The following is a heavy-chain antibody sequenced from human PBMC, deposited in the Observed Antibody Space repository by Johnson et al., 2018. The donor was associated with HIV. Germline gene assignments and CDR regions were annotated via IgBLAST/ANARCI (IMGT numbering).Heavy chain of an antibody. J-gene: IGHJ3*01. CDR3: ARRDSGSLSFDL. CDR1: GFLFDDYG. D-gene: IGHD1-26*01. CDR2: INWNGGIT. Sequence: VQLVESGGGVLRPGASLRLSCAGFGFLFDDYGLNWVRQAPGKGLEWVSGINWNGGITGYADSVKGRCTISRDNDKSSVYMQINNLRAEDTAFYYCARRDSGSLSFDLWGQGTMVTVSS. V-gene: IGHV3-20*04.